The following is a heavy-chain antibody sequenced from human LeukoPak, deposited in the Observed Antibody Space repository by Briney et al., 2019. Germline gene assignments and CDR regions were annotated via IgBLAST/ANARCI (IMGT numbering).Heavy chain of an antibody. CDR2: VSPDGSAT. Sequence: GALRLSCGASRFTFSKYWMHWVRQAPGKGLMWVSRVSPDGSATTYADSVKGRFTISRDNAKDTLYLQMNSLRADDTAVYYCAKEVDSAMSIDYWGQGTLVTVSS. V-gene: IGHV3-74*01. D-gene: IGHD5-18*01. CDR3: AKEVDSAMSIDY. CDR1: RFTFSKYW. J-gene: IGHJ4*02.